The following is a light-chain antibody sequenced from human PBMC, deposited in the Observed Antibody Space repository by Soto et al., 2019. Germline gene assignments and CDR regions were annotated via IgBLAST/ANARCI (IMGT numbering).Light chain of an antibody. J-gene: IGLJ2*01. CDR3: SSYTSSSRVV. Sequence: QSALTQPASVSGSPGQSITISCTGTTSDIGDYNYVSWYQHLPDKVPKLIISLVSNRPSGVSNRFSGSKSGNTASLTISGLQAEDEADYYCSSYTSSSRVVFGGGTKLTVL. CDR2: LVS. CDR1: TSDIGDYNY. V-gene: IGLV2-14*01.